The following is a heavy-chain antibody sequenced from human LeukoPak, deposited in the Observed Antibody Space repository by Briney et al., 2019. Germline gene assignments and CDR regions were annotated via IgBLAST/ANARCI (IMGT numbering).Heavy chain of an antibody. CDR3: ASQTDTRTGNDY. J-gene: IGHJ4*02. CDR1: GGSFSGYY. D-gene: IGHD3/OR15-3a*01. Sequence: PSETLSLTCAVYGGSFSGYYWSWIRQPPGKGLEWIGEINHSGSTNYNPSLKSRVTISVDTSKNQFSLKLSSVTAADTAVYYCASQTDTRTGNDYWGQGTLVTVSS. V-gene: IGHV4-34*01. CDR2: INHSGST.